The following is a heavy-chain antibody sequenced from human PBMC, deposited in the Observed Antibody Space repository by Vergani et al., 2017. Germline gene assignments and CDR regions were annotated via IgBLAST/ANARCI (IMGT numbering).Heavy chain of an antibody. CDR3: ARGAGNYYDSSGYFWDYYYGMDV. D-gene: IGHD3-22*01. Sequence: EVQLVESGGGLVKPGGSLRLSCAASGFTFSSYSMNWVRQAPGKGLEWVSSISSSSSYIYYADSVKGRFTISRDNAKNSLYLQMNSLRAEDTAVYYCARGAGNYYDSSGYFWDYYYGMDVWGQXP. V-gene: IGHV3-21*01. CDR2: ISSSSSYI. CDR1: GFTFSSYS. J-gene: IGHJ6*02.